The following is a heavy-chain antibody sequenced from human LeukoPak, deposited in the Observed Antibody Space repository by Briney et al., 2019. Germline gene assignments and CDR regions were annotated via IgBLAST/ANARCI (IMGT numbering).Heavy chain of an antibody. D-gene: IGHD3-10*01. J-gene: IGHJ6*02. V-gene: IGHV3-33*01. Sequence: GGSLRLSCAASGFTFDTYGMHWVRQTPGKGLEWVAVVWFDGRDKYHANSVKGRFTISRDNSRNTLYLQMNNVRAEDTAVYYCARDSRRVRGVTTSYYYYGMDVWGLGTTVTVSS. CDR3: ARDSRRVRGVTTSYYYYGMDV. CDR2: VWFDGRDK. CDR1: GFTFDTYG.